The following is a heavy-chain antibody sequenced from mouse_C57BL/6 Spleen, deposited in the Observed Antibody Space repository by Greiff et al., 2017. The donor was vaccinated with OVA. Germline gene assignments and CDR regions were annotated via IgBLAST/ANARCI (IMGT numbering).Heavy chain of an antibody. V-gene: IGHV5-17*01. J-gene: IGHJ4*01. CDR2: ISSGSSTI. CDR1: GFTFSDYG. Sequence: EVQLVESGGGLVKPGGSLKLSCAASGFTFSDYGMHWVRQAPEKGLEWVAYISSGSSTIYYADTVKGRFTISRDNAKNTLFLQMTSLRSEDTAMYYCASRLLDYAMDYWGQGTSVTVSS. CDR3: ASRLLDYAMDY. D-gene: IGHD2-3*01.